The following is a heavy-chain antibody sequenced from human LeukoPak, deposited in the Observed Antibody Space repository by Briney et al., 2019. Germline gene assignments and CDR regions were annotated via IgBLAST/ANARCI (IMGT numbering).Heavy chain of an antibody. D-gene: IGHD2-21*01. CDR2: ISGSGGST. V-gene: IGHV3-23*01. Sequence: GSLRLSCAASGFTFSSYAMSWVRQAPGKGLEWVSAISGSGGSTYYADSVKGRFTISRDNSKNTLYLKMNSLRAEDTAVYYCAKDSLALLKTYSIDWFDPWGQGTLVTVSS. CDR1: GFTFSSYA. J-gene: IGHJ5*02. CDR3: AKDSLALLKTYSIDWFDP.